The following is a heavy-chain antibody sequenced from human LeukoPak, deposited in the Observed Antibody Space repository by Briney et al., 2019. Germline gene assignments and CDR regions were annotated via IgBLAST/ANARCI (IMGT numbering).Heavy chain of an antibody. CDR2: IYYSGST. V-gene: IGHV4-59*01. CDR1: GGSISSYY. CDR3: ARDMIFGVVSDAFDI. J-gene: IGHJ3*02. D-gene: IGHD3-3*01. Sequence: SPSETLSLTCTVSGGSISSYYWSWIRQPPGKGLEWIGYIYYSGSTNYNPSLKSRVTISVDTSKNQFSLKLSSVTAADTAVYYCARDMIFGVVSDAFDIWGQGTMVTVSS.